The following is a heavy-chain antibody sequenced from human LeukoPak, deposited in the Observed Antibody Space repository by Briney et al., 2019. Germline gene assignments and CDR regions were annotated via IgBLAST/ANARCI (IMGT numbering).Heavy chain of an antibody. CDR2: IWYDGSNK. CDR3: ATTRPLYCSGGSCPLTPYYYGMDV. J-gene: IGHJ6*02. V-gene: IGHV3-33*08. Sequence: HPGGSLRLSCAASGFTFSSYAMSWVRQAPGKGLEWVAVIWYDGSNKYYADSVKGRFTTSRDNSKHTLYLQMNSLRAEDTAVYYCATTRPLYCSGGSCPLTPYYYGMDVWGQGTTVTVSS. CDR1: GFTFSSYA. D-gene: IGHD2-15*01.